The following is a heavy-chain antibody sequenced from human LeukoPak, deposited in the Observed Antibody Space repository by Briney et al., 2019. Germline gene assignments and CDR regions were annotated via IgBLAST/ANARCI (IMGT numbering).Heavy chain of an antibody. D-gene: IGHD6-6*01. J-gene: IGHJ4*02. V-gene: IGHV4-30-4*08. Sequence: SETLSLTCTVSGGSISSGHDYWSWIRQPPGKGLEWIGYIYYSGTTYYNPSLKSRLTISVDTSKNQFSLKLSSVTAADTAVYYCARNKGYSSSLFDYWGQGTLVTVSS. CDR1: GGSISSGHDY. CDR2: IYYSGTT. CDR3: ARNKGYSSSLFDY.